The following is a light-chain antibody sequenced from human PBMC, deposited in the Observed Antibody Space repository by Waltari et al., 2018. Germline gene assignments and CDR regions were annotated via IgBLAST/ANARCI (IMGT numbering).Light chain of an antibody. CDR1: RGFGRGW. CDR3: QMYVRLPVT. CDR2: DAS. V-gene: IGKV3-20*01. J-gene: IGKJ1*01. Sequence: SCRSGRGFGRGWAWYQQRPGQAPRLLIYDASSRATGISDKFSGSGSGTDFSLTISRVEPEDFAVYFCQMYVRLPVTFGQGTKVEVK.